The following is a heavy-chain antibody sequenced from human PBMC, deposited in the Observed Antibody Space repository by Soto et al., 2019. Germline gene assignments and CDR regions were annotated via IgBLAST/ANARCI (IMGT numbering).Heavy chain of an antibody. CDR1: GGSISSSSYF. Sequence: QLQLQESGPGLVKPSETLSLTCTVSGGSISSSSYFWGWIRQPPGQGLEWIGSIYYSGSTYYNPPLKSRGTISVDTSKNQFSLKLSSVTAADTAVYYCARHDWNGVDYWGQGTLVTVSS. D-gene: IGHD1-1*01. CDR2: IYYSGST. CDR3: ARHDWNGVDY. J-gene: IGHJ4*02. V-gene: IGHV4-39*01.